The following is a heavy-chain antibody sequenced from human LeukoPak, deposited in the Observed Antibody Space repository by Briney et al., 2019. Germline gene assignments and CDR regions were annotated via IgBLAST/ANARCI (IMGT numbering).Heavy chain of an antibody. Sequence: PSETLSLTCAVYGGSFSGYYWSWIRQPPGKGLEWIGEINHSGSTNYNPSLKSRATISVDTSKNQFSLKLSSVTAADTAVYYCAGDMYYDSSGYYLNWFDPWGQGTLVTVSS. J-gene: IGHJ5*02. V-gene: IGHV4-34*01. CDR3: AGDMYYDSSGYYLNWFDP. D-gene: IGHD3-22*01. CDR1: GGSFSGYY. CDR2: INHSGST.